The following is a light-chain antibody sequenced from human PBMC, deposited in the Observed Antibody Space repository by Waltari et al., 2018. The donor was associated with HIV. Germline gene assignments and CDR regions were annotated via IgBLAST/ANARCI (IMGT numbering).Light chain of an antibody. Sequence: EIVMTQSPATLSVPPGERATLSCRASQSVSSNLAWYPQKPGQAPRLLIYGASTRATGIPARFSGSGSGTEFTLTISSLQSEDFAVYYCQQYNNWPPWTFGQGTKVEIK. J-gene: IGKJ1*01. CDR2: GAS. CDR3: QQYNNWPPWT. CDR1: QSVSSN. V-gene: IGKV3-15*01.